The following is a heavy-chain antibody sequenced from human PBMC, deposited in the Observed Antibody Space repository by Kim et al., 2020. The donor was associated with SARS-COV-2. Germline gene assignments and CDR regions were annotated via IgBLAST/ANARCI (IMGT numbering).Heavy chain of an antibody. J-gene: IGHJ5*02. CDR1: GYTFTSYA. CDR2: INTNTGNP. CDR3: AREYYDILTGYGTVDWFDP. Sequence: ASVKVSCKASGYTFTSYAMNWVRQAPGQGLEWMGWINTNTGNPTYAQGFTGRFVFSLDTSVSTAYLQISSLKAEDTAVYYCAREYYDILTGYGTVDWFDPWGQGTLVTVSS. V-gene: IGHV7-4-1*02. D-gene: IGHD3-9*01.